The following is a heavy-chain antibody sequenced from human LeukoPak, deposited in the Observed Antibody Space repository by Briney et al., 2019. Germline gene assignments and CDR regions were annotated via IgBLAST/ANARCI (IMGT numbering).Heavy chain of an antibody. CDR2: IYYSGST. D-gene: IGHD2-2*01. J-gene: IGHJ5*02. V-gene: IGHV4-30-4*08. Sequence: PSETLSLTCAVYGGSFSGYYWSWIRQPPGKGLEWIGYIYYSGSTYYNPSLKSRVTISVDTSKNQFSLKLSSVTAADTAVYYCARAKSVVVVPAAMRKGWFDPWGQGTLVTVSS. CDR1: GGSFSGYY. CDR3: ARAKSVVVVPAAMRKGWFDP.